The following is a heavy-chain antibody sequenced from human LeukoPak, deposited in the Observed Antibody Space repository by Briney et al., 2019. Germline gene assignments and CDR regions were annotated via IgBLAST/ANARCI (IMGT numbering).Heavy chain of an antibody. CDR2: IYYSGST. D-gene: IGHD1-26*01. CDR3: ARGAGGELELEYYFDY. V-gene: IGHV4-31*03. CDR1: GGSISSGGYY. Sequence: SETLSLTCTVSGGSISSGGYYWSWIRQHPGKGLEWIGYIYYSGSTYYNPSLKSRVTISVDTSKNQFSLKLSSVTAADTAVYYCARGAGGELELEYYFDYWGQGTLVTVSS. J-gene: IGHJ4*02.